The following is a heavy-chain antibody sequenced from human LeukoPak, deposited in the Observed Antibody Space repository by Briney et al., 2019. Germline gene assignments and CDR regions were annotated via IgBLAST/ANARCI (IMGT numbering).Heavy chain of an antibody. J-gene: IGHJ2*01. D-gene: IGHD2-2*01. CDR3: ARVYYANSYDYWFFDL. CDR1: GGSISSYY. V-gene: IGHV4-59*01. CDR2: IYYSGST. Sequence: PSETLSLTCTVSGGSISSYYWNWIRQPPGKGLEWIAYIYYSGSTNYNPSLKSRVTISIDTSKNQFSLKLSSVTAADTAVYYCARVYYANSYDYWFFDLWGRGTLVTVSS.